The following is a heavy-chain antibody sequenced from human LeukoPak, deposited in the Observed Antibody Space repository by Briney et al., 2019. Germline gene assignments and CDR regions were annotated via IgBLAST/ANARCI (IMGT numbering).Heavy chain of an antibody. CDR1: RYSFTSYW. CDR3: ARIYSSSLRYYFDY. Sequence: GESLNISCKGSRYSFTSYWIGWVRQMPGKGLEWMGIIYPGDSDTRYSPSFQGQVTISADKSISTAYLQWSSLKASDTAMYYCARIYSSSLRYYFDYWGQGTLVTVSS. D-gene: IGHD6-13*01. J-gene: IGHJ4*02. CDR2: IYPGDSDT. V-gene: IGHV5-51*01.